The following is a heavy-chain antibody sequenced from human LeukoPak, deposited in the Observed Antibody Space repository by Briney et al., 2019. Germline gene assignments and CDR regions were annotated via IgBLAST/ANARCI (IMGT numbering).Heavy chain of an antibody. CDR1: GFTFISYA. CDR3: ARGSIAARPNYFDY. Sequence: GGSLRLSCAASGFTFISYAMHWVRQAPGKGLEWEAVISYDGSNKYYADSVKGRFTISRDNSKNTLYLQMNRLRAEDTAVYYCARGSIAARPNYFDYWGQGTLVTVSS. CDR2: ISYDGSNK. V-gene: IGHV3-30*01. D-gene: IGHD6-6*01. J-gene: IGHJ4*02.